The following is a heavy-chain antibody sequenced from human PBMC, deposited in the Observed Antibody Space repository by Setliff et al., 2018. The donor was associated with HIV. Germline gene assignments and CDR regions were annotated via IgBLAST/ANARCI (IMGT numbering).Heavy chain of an antibody. CDR2: IESSGTYT. D-gene: IGHD2-15*01. V-gene: IGHV3-21*01. CDR1: GFTFSIYT. J-gene: IGHJ6*02. Sequence: GGSLRLSCAASGFTFSIYTMHWVRQAPGKGLEWVSSIESSGTYTYYADSLKGRFTISRDNAKNSLWLQMNSLRADDTAVYFCSRIRWSYYGMDVWGQGTTVT. CDR3: SRIRWSYYGMDV.